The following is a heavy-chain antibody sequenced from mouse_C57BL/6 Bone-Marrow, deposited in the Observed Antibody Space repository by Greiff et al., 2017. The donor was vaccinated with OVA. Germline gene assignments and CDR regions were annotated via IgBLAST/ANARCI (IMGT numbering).Heavy chain of an antibody. Sequence: QVQLQQPGAELVKPGASVKLSCKASGYTFTSYWMHWVKQRPGQGLAWIGMIHPNSGSTNYNEKFKSKATLTVDKSSSTAYMQLSSLTSEDSAVYYCAKDITTVVAPYYFDYWGQGTTLTVSS. CDR3: AKDITTVVAPYYFDY. J-gene: IGHJ2*01. V-gene: IGHV1-64*01. CDR1: GYTFTSYW. CDR2: IHPNSGST. D-gene: IGHD1-1*01.